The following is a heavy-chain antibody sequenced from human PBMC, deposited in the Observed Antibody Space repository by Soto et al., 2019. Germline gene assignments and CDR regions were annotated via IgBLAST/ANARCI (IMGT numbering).Heavy chain of an antibody. CDR2: ISGSGGST. J-gene: IGHJ4*02. D-gene: IGHD6-19*01. CDR1: GFTFSSYA. Sequence: EVPLLESGGGLVQPGGSLRLSCAASGFTFSSYAMNWVRQAPGKGLEWASVISGSGGSTYYADSVKGRFTISRDNSKNTLYLQMNSLRAEDTAVYYCARSSSGWYFDYWGQGTLVTVSS. V-gene: IGHV3-23*01. CDR3: ARSSSGWYFDY.